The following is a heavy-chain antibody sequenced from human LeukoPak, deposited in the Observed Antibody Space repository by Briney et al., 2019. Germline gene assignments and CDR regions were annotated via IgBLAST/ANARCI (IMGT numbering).Heavy chain of an antibody. J-gene: IGHJ3*02. CDR1: GYTFTSYD. D-gene: IGHD1-26*01. CDR2: MNPNSGNT. V-gene: IGHV1-8*01. Sequence: ASVKVSCKASGYTFTSYDINWVRQATAQGLEWMGWMNPNSGNTGYAQKFQGRVTMTRNTSISTAYMELSSLRSEDTAVYYCARGLSWAAFDILGEGTMVSDSS. CDR3: ARGLSWAAFDI.